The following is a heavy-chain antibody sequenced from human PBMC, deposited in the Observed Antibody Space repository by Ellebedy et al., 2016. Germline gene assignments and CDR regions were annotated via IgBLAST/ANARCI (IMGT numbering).Heavy chain of an antibody. J-gene: IGHJ6*03. CDR3: ARVDTMGGPYYYYMDV. V-gene: IGHV3-53*01. D-gene: IGHD3-16*01. CDR2: INSGNTI. Sequence: GGSLRLSXVASGLTLSTDYMNWVRQAPGKGPEWLSYINSGNTIFYTDSVKGRFTISRDSSKNTLYLEMKSLRAEDSAVYYCARVDTMGGPYYYYMDVWGEGTAVTVSS. CDR1: GLTLSTDY.